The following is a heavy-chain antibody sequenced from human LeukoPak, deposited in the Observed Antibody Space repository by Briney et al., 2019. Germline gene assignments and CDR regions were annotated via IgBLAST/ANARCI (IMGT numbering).Heavy chain of an antibody. J-gene: IGHJ4*02. CDR1: GITLSNYG. D-gene: IGHD1-26*01. CDR3: AKGRLVGATFFDY. CDR2: IGGSGGST. V-gene: IGHV3-23*01. Sequence: GGSLRLSCAVSGITLSNYGMSWVRQAPGKGLEWVAGIGGSGGSTNYADSVKGRFTISRDNPKNTLYLQMNSLRAEDTAVYYCAKGRLVGATFFDYWGQGILVTVSS.